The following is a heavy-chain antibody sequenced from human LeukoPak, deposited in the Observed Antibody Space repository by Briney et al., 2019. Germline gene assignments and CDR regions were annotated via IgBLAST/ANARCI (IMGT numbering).Heavy chain of an antibody. J-gene: IGHJ4*02. Sequence: RGSLRLSCAASGFTFSSYAMSWVRQAPGKGLEWVSAISGSGGSTYYADSVKGRFTISRDNSKSTLYLQMNSLRAEDTAVYYCAKDATYYYGSGSLYWGQGTLVTVSS. CDR2: ISGSGGST. CDR1: GFTFSSYA. CDR3: AKDATYYYGSGSLY. D-gene: IGHD3-10*01. V-gene: IGHV3-23*01.